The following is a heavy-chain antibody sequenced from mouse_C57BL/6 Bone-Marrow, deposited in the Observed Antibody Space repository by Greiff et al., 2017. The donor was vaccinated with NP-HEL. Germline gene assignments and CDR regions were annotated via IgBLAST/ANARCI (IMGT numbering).Heavy chain of an antibody. J-gene: IGHJ4*01. D-gene: IGHD1-1*01. CDR1: GYTFTSYG. Sequence: VQLQQSGAELARPGASVKLSCKASGYTFTSYGISWVKQRTGQGLEWIGKLYPRSGNTYYNEKFKGKATLTADKSSSTAYMELRSLTSEGSAVYFCARRGYYGSSSVLPMDYWGQGTSVTVSS. CDR2: LYPRSGNT. V-gene: IGHV1-81*01. CDR3: ARRGYYGSSSVLPMDY.